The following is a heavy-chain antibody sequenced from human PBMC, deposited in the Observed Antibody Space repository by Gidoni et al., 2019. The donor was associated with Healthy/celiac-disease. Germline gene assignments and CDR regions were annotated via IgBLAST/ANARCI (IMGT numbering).Heavy chain of an antibody. J-gene: IGHJ4*02. Sequence: QVQLPQWGAGQLKPSETLSPTGAVYCGYCSGYYWSWIRQPPGKGLEWIGEINHSRSTNYNPSLKSRVTISVDTSKKQFSLKLSSVTAADTAVYYCARGHYYGSGGFPGGHWGQGTLVTVSS. CDR1: CGYCSGYY. V-gene: IGHV4-34*01. CDR2: INHSRST. CDR3: ARGHYYGSGGFPGGH. D-gene: IGHD3-10*01.